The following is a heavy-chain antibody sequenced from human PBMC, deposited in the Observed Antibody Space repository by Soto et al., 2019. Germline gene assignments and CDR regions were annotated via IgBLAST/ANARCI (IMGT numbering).Heavy chain of an antibody. D-gene: IGHD3-10*01. V-gene: IGHV1-2*02. CDR2: INPNSGDT. Sequence: GASVKVSCKASGYTFTAYCVQWVRQAPGQGLQWMGWINPNSGDTRYAQEFQGRVTLTRDTSISTVYMELSRLTSDDTAVYYCARDMDYYCASATGNGHGVWGQGTTVTVSS. CDR3: ARDMDYYCASATGNGHGV. J-gene: IGHJ6*02. CDR1: GYTFTAYC.